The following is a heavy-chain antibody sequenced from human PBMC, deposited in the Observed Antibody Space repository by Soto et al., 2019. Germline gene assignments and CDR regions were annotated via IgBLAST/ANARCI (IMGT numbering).Heavy chain of an antibody. J-gene: IGHJ6*02. CDR3: ARDLKTAAGYYYGMDV. CDR1: GFTFSSYD. CDR2: IGTAGDT. Sequence: GGSLRLSCAASGFTFSSYDMHWVRQATGKGLEWVSAIGTAGDTYYPGSVKGRFTISRENAKNSLYLQMNSLRAEDTAVYYCARDLKTAAGYYYGMDVWGQGTTVTVSS. D-gene: IGHD6-13*01. V-gene: IGHV3-13*01.